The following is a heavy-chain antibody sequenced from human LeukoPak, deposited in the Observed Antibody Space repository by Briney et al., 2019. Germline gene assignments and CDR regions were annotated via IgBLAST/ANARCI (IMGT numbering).Heavy chain of an antibody. CDR2: INSDGSGT. CDR3: AREVSGDPWYNWFDP. J-gene: IGHJ5*02. Sequence: GGSLRLSCAASGYTFSSYWMHWVRQTPGKGLVWVSRINSDGSGTRYADSVKGRFTISRDNAKNTLYLQMNSLRADDTAVYYCAREVSGDPWYNWFDPWGQGTLVTVSS. CDR1: GYTFSSYW. D-gene: IGHD4-17*01. V-gene: IGHV3-74*01.